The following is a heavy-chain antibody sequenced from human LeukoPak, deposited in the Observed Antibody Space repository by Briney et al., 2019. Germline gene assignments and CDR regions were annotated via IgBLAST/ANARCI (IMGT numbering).Heavy chain of an antibody. Sequence: GGSLKLSCAASGFTFSGSAMHWVRQASGKGLEWVGRIRSKANSYETAYAASVKGRFTISRDDSKNTAYLQMNSLKTEDTAVYYCTKGSYYTWATGYWGQGTLVTVSS. J-gene: IGHJ4*02. CDR2: IRSKANSYET. D-gene: IGHD1-26*01. CDR3: TKGSYYTWATGY. V-gene: IGHV3-73*01. CDR1: GFTFSGSA.